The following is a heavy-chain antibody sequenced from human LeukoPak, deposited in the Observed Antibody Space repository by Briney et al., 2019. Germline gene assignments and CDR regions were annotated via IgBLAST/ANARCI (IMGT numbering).Heavy chain of an antibody. J-gene: IGHJ4*02. CDR2: IYYSGST. D-gene: IGHD1-26*01. CDR3: ARDPSLEGATTAAPFDY. Sequence: SETLSLTCTVSGGSISSSSYYWGWIRQPPGKGLEWIGSIYYSGSTYYNPSLKSRVTISVDTSKNQFSLKLSSVTAADTAVYYCARDPSLEGATTAAPFDYWGQGTLVTVSS. V-gene: IGHV4-39*07. CDR1: GGSISSSSYY.